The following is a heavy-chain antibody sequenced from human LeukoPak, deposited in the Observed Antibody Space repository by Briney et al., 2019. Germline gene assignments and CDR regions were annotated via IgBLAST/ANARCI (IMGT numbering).Heavy chain of an antibody. J-gene: IGHJ3*02. V-gene: IGHV1-69-2*01. CDR1: GYTYTDYY. CDR3: ATVEYAFDI. CDR2: VDPEDGET. D-gene: IGHD5-24*01. Sequence: ASVKVSCKVSGYTYTDYYMHWVQQAPGKGLEWMGLVDPEDGETIYAEKFKGRVTITADTSTDTAYMELSSLRSEDTAVYYCATVEYAFDIWGQGTMVTVSS.